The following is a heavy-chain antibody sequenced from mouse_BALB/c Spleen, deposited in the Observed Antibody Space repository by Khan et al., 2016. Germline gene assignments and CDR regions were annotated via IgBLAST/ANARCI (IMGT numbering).Heavy chain of an antibody. CDR3: ARGTTALYYALDY. J-gene: IGHJ4*01. Sequence: QVQLQQSGAELVRPGVSVKISCKGSGYTFTDYDMHWVKQSHAKSLEWIGIISTYYGDATYNQKFKGKATMTVDKSSNTAYMELARLTSEDSAIYYCARGTTALYYALDYWGQGPSVTVSS. V-gene: IGHV1S137*01. CDR1: GYTFTDYD. D-gene: IGHD1-2*01. CDR2: ISTYYGDA.